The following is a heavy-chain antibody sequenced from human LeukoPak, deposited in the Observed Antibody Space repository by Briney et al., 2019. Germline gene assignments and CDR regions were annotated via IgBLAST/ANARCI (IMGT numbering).Heavy chain of an antibody. CDR1: GFTFSSYG. CDR2: IRYDGSNK. D-gene: IGHD6-19*01. CDR3: VQWLEYYFDY. J-gene: IGHJ4*02. V-gene: IGHV3-30*02. Sequence: GGSLRLSCAASGFTFSSYGMHWVCQAPGKGLEWVAFIRYDGSNKYYADSVKGRFTISRDNSKNTLYLQMNSLRAEDTAVYYCVQWLEYYFDYWGQGTLVTVSS.